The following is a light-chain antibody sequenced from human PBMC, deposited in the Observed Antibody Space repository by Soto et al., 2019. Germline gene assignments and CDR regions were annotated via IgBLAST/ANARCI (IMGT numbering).Light chain of an antibody. Sequence: QSVLTQPPSVSGAPGQRVTISCTGSSSNIGADHDVHWYQQFPGMAPKLLIYGNTNRPSGVPDRFSASRSATSASLAITGLQPEDEADYYCQSYDNSPSAYVFGTGTKVTAL. J-gene: IGLJ1*01. CDR2: GNT. V-gene: IGLV1-40*01. CDR1: SSNIGADHD. CDR3: QSYDNSPSAYV.